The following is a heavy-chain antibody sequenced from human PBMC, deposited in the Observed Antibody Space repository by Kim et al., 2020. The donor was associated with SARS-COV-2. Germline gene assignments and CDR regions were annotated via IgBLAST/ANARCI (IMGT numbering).Heavy chain of an antibody. J-gene: IGHJ5*02. Sequence: SNPSLKSRVTISVDTSKNQFSLKLSSVTAADTAVYYCARDWGSKGWFDPWGQGTLVTVSS. CDR3: ARDWGSKGWFDP. V-gene: IGHV4-30-2*05. D-gene: IGHD7-27*01.